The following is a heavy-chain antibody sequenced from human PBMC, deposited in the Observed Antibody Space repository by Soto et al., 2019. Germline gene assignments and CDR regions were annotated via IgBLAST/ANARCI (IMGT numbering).Heavy chain of an antibody. CDR3: AREFAGRMNWFDP. V-gene: IGHV4-34*01. CDR1: GGSFSGYY. J-gene: IGHJ5*02. Sequence: QVQLQQWGAGLLKPSETLSLTCAVYGGSFSGYYWSWIRQPPGKGLEWIGEINHSGSTNYNPSLKSRVTTSVDTSKNQFSLKLSSVTAADTAVYYCAREFAGRMNWFDPWGQGTLVTVSS. CDR2: INHSGST.